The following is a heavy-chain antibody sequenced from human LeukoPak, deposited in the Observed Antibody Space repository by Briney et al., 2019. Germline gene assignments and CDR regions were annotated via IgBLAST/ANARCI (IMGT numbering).Heavy chain of an antibody. CDR2: IYTSGST. CDR3: ARGILGYCSSTSCSLFDP. D-gene: IGHD2-2*01. Sequence: SETLSLTCTVSGGSISSYYWSWIRQPAGKGLEWIGRIYTSGSTNYNPSLKSRVTISVDTSKNQFSLKLSSVTAADTAVYYCARGILGYCSSTSCSLFDPWGQGTLVTVSS. J-gene: IGHJ5*02. V-gene: IGHV4-4*07. CDR1: GGSISSYY.